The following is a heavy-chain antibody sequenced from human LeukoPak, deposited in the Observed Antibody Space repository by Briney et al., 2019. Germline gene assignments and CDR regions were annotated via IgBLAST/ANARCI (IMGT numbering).Heavy chain of an antibody. Sequence: ASVKVSCKASGYTFTSYEIHWVRQAPGQGLEWMGWINPNSGGTNYAQKFQGRVTMTRDTSISTAYMELSRLRSDDTAVYYCAREGGSWYYGSGSYPLDYWGQGTLVTVSS. CDR3: AREGGSWYYGSGSYPLDY. J-gene: IGHJ4*02. V-gene: IGHV1-2*02. D-gene: IGHD3-10*01. CDR1: GYTFTSYE. CDR2: INPNSGGT.